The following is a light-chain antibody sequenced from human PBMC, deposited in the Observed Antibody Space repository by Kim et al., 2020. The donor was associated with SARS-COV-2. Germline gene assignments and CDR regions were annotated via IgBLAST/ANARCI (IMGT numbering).Light chain of an antibody. CDR3: CSYAGSRTYVV. V-gene: IGLV2-23*02. CDR1: SDDVGRYKL. Sequence: SITISCTGTSDDVGRYKLVSWYQHHPNKAPKLMIYEVTKRPSGVSDRFSGSKSANTASLTISGLQAEDEADYYCCSYAGSRTYVVFGGGTKVTVL. J-gene: IGLJ2*01. CDR2: EVT.